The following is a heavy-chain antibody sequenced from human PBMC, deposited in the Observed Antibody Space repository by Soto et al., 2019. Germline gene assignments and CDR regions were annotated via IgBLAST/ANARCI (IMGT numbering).Heavy chain of an antibody. J-gene: IGHJ2*01. CDR3: VKDDRILGRRYFDL. D-gene: IGHD2-15*01. V-gene: IGHV3-23*01. CDR1: GFTFSSYA. Sequence: GGSLRLSCAASGFTFSSYAMTWVRQAPGKGLEWVSSISFSDGGTYYADSVRGRLTISRDNSKNTLFLQMNSLRVEDTAVYYCVKDDRILGRRYFDLWGRGTLVTVSS. CDR2: ISFSDGGT.